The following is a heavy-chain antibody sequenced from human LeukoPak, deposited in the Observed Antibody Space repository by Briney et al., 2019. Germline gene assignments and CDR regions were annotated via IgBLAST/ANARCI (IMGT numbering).Heavy chain of an antibody. D-gene: IGHD3-22*01. CDR2: IRSKANSYAT. Sequence: PGGSLRLXCAASGFTFSGSAMHWVRQASGKGLEWGRIRSKANSYATAYAASVKGRFTISRDDTKNTAYLQMNSLKTEDTAVYYCTRLPYYYDSSGSTAHWGQGTLVTVSS. J-gene: IGHJ4*02. CDR1: GFTFSGSA. V-gene: IGHV3-73*01. CDR3: TRLPYYYDSSGSTAH.